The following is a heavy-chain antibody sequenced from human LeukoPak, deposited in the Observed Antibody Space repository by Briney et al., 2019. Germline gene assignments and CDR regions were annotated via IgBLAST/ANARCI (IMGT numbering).Heavy chain of an antibody. CDR2: IYPGDSDT. CDR3: ARPSDLLAAAGSNDAFDI. V-gene: IGHV5-51*01. J-gene: IGHJ3*02. CDR1: GYSFTSYW. Sequence: GESLKISCKGSGYSFTSYWIGWVRQMPGKGLEWMGIIYPGDSDTRYSPSFQGQVTISADKSIKTAYLQWSSLKASDTAMYYCARPSDLLAAAGSNDAFDIWGQGTMVTVSS. D-gene: IGHD6-13*01.